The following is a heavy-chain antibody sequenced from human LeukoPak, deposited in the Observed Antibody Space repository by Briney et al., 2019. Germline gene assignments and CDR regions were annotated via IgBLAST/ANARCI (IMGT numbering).Heavy chain of an antibody. V-gene: IGHV4-39*01. CDR1: GGSISSSSYY. CDR3: VESTPFDYRNSYYAFDI. D-gene: IGHD4-11*01. CDR2: IYYSGST. Sequence: SETLSLTCTVSGGSISSSSYYWGWIRQPPGKGLEWIGSIYYSGSTYYNPSLKSRVTISVDASKNQFSLKLSSVTAADTAVYYFVESTPFDYRNSYYAFDIWGQGTMVTVSS. J-gene: IGHJ3*02.